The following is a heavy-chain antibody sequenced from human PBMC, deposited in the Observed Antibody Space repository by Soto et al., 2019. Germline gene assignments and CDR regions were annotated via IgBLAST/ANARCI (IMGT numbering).Heavy chain of an antibody. V-gene: IGHV3-13*01. J-gene: IGHJ4*02. CDR2: IGTAGDT. CDR3: ASDLHGDYANDY. Sequence: GVSLRLSCAASGFTFSSYDMHWVRQATGKGLEWVSAIGTAGDTYYPGSVKGRFTISRENAKNTLYLQMNSLRAEDTAVYYCASDLHGDYANDYWGQGTLVTVSS. CDR1: GFTFSSYD. D-gene: IGHD4-17*01.